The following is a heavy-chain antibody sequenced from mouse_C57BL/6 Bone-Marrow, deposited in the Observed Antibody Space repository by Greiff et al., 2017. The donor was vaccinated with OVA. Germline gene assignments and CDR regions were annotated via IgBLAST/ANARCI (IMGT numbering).Heavy chain of an antibody. J-gene: IGHJ4*01. CDR3: ARRGSYYYAMDY. V-gene: IGHV1-59*01. CDR2: IDPSDSYT. Sequence: QVHVKQPGAELVRPGTSVKLSCKASGYTFTSYWMNWVKQRPGQGLEWIGVIDPSDSYTYYNQKFKGKATLTVDTSSSTAYMLLSSLTSDDSAVDYCARRGSYYYAMDYWGQGTSVTVSS. CDR1: GYTFTSYW.